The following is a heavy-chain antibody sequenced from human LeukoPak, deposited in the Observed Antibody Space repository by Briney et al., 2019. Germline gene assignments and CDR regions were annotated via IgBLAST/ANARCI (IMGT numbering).Heavy chain of an antibody. D-gene: IGHD1-26*01. Sequence: PSETLSLTCTVSGASISGYYWSWIRQPPGKGLEWIGFIQYSGSSNSNPSLKSRVTISVDTSKRQFSLRLTSVTAADTAVYYCAGGEEWDKGCAGYWGQGTLITVSS. CDR1: GASISGYY. CDR3: AGGEEWDKGCAGY. V-gene: IGHV4-59*01. J-gene: IGHJ4*02. CDR2: IQYSGSS.